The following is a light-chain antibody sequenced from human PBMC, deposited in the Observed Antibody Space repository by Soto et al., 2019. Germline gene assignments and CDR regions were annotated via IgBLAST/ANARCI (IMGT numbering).Light chain of an antibody. CDR1: SSNIGSNT. Sequence: QSVLTQPPSASGTPGQTVAISCSGSSSNIGSNTVNWYQQFPGTAPKLLIYGNNQRPSGVPDRFSGSKSGTSGSLAISGLRSEDEADYYCAAWDDSLSSVVFGGGTKLTVL. V-gene: IGLV1-47*01. CDR2: GNN. CDR3: AAWDDSLSSVV. J-gene: IGLJ2*01.